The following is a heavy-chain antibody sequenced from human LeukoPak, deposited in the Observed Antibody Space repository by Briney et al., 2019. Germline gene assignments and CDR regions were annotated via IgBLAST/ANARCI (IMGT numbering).Heavy chain of an antibody. J-gene: IGHJ4*02. D-gene: IGHD6-19*01. CDR1: GYTFTSYA. V-gene: IGHV1-3*03. Sequence: ASVNVSCKASGYTFTSYAMHWVRQAPGQRLECMGWINAGNGNTKYSLEFQGRVTITRDTSASTAYMELSSLRSEDMAVYYCARVVKYRSGPLTDLLPYYFDYWGQGTLVTVSS. CDR2: INAGNGNT. CDR3: ARVVKYRSGPLTDLLPYYFDY.